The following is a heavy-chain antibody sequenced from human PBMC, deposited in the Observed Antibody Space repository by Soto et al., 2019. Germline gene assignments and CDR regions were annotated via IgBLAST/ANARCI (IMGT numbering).Heavy chain of an antibody. CDR2: ISSSGTTI. Sequence: PGGSLRLSCAASGFTFSDYYMSWIRQAPGKGLEWVSYISSSGTTIYYADSVKGRFTISRDNARNSLFLQMNSLRAEDTALYYCAKDYVWGSYRPSMDVWGHGTTVTVSS. D-gene: IGHD3-16*02. V-gene: IGHV3-11*01. CDR3: AKDYVWGSYRPSMDV. CDR1: GFTFSDYY. J-gene: IGHJ6*02.